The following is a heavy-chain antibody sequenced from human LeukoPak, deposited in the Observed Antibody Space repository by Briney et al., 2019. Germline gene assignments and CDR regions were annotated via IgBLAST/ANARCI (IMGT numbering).Heavy chain of an antibody. V-gene: IGHV1-2*02. Sequence: GASVKVSCKASGSTFNDYYMNWVRQAPGQGLEWMGWINPNSGGTNYAQRFQGRVTMTRDTSINTAYMELSRLTSDDTAVYYCARHIDCGGDCGVGWFDPWGQGTLVTVSS. CDR3: ARHIDCGGDCGVGWFDP. J-gene: IGHJ5*02. CDR2: INPNSGGT. D-gene: IGHD2-21*02. CDR1: GSTFNDYY.